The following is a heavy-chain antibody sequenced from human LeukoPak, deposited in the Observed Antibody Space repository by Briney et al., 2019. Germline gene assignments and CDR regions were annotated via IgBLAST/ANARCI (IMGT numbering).Heavy chain of an antibody. D-gene: IGHD3-22*01. J-gene: IGHJ4*02. CDR2: ISGRGGST. CDR1: GFTFSSYA. CDR3: AKWYYYDSSGYSLDY. V-gene: IGHV3-23*01. Sequence: GGSLRLSCAASGFTFSSYAMSWVRQAPGKGLEWVSAISGRGGSTYYADSVKGRFTISRDNSKNTLYLQMNSLRAEDTAVYYCAKWYYYDSSGYSLDYWGQGTLVTVSS.